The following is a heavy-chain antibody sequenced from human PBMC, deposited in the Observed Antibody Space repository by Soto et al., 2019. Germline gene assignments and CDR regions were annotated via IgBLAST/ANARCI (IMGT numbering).Heavy chain of an antibody. V-gene: IGHV1-18*04. CDR3: ARGPVDYYDSSGYYYYYYGMDV. CDR2: ISAYNGNT. CDR1: GYTFTSYG. D-gene: IGHD3-22*01. Sequence: ASVKVSCKSSGYTFTSYGISWVRQAPGQGLEWMGWISAYNGNTNYAQKLQGRVTMTTDTSTSTAYMELRSLRSDDTAVYYCARGPVDYYDSSGYYYYYYGMDVWGQGTTVTVSS. J-gene: IGHJ6*02.